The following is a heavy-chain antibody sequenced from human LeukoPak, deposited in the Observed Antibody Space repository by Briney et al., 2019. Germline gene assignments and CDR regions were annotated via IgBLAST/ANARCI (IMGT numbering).Heavy chain of an antibody. V-gene: IGHV3-11*04. J-gene: IGHJ4*02. D-gene: IGHD2/OR15-2a*01. CDR2: ISGDGNAK. CDR1: GASFSAYY. Sequence: LSLTCAVYGASFSAYYCSWVRQAPGKGLEWVSYISGDGNAKHYTDSVKGRFTISRDNAKNALYLQMNSLRAEDRARYFCARDYVYAFDYWGQGTLVTVSS. CDR3: ARDYVYAFDY.